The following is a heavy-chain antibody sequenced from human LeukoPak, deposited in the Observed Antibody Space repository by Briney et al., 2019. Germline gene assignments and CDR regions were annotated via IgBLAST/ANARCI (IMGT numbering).Heavy chain of an antibody. J-gene: IGHJ4*02. CDR3: ARVNINNWHSCDY. D-gene: IGHD1-1*01. CDR2: IYLSGSP. CDR1: GGSISSNNW. Sequence: PSETLSLTCAVSGGSISSNNWWGWVRQPPGKGLEWIGEIYLSGSPNYNPSLKSRVTISVDKSRNHFSLNLSSVTAADTAVYYCARVNINNWHSCDYWGQGTLVTVSS. V-gene: IGHV4-4*02.